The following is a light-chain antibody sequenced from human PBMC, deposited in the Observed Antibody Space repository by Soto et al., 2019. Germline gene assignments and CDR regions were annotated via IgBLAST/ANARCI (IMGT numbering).Light chain of an antibody. CDR1: SSDVGGYNY. CDR2: EVS. J-gene: IGLJ3*02. Sequence: QSALTQPASVSGSPGQSITISCTGTSSDVGGYNYVSWYQQHPGKAPKLMIYEVSNRPSGVSNRFSGSKSANTASLTISGLQAEDGADYYCSSYTSSSTWVFGGGTKLTVL. V-gene: IGLV2-14*01. CDR3: SSYTSSSTWV.